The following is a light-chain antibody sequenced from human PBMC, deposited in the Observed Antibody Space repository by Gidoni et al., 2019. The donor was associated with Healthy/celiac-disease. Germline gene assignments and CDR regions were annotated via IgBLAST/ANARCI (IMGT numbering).Light chain of an antibody. V-gene: IGKV1-39*01. CDR2: AAS. J-gene: IGKJ1*01. CDR3: QQSYTTPRT. Sequence: DIQMTQSPSSLSASVRDRVTITCRASQSISSYLNWYQQKPGKAPKLLIYAASSLQSEVRSRFSGSGSGTDFTLTISSLQPEDFATYYCQQSYTTPRTFGQGTKVEMK. CDR1: QSISSY.